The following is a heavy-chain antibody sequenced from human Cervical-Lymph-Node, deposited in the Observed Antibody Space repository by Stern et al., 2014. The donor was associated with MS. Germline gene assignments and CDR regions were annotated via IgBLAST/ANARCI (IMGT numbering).Heavy chain of an antibody. V-gene: IGHV1-46*01. D-gene: IGHD5/OR15-5a*01. CDR2: VNANVGSA. CDR1: GYTFIRYY. J-gene: IGHJ6*02. Sequence: QVQLGQSGAQVKKPGASVKVSCKGSGYTFIRYYIHWVRQAPGQGLEWMGIVNANVGSARYAQKFQGRVTMASDTSTSTVSMELSSLRSEDTAVYYCATLYDSSGNYGMEVWGQGTTVIVSS. CDR3: ATLYDSSGNYGMEV.